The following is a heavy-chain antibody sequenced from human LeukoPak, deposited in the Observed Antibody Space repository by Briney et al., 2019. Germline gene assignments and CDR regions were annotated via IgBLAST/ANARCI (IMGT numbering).Heavy chain of an antibody. J-gene: IGHJ4*02. V-gene: IGHV4-59*01. CDR3: ARGRHDSSGYYHDY. D-gene: IGHD3-22*01. Sequence: SETLSLTCSVSGCSISSSYCSWIPQPPGKGLEWIGYIYNRGTTNYTPSLKSRVTISLDTSKNQFSLKLSSVTAADTAVYYCARGRHDSSGYYHDYWGQGTLVTVSS. CDR2: IYNRGTT. CDR1: GCSISSSY.